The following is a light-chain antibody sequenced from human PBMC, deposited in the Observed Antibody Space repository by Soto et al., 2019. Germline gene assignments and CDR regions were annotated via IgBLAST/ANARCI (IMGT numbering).Light chain of an antibody. V-gene: IGLV2-14*01. Sequence: QSVLTQPASVSGSPGQSITISCTGTSSDIGAYEYVSWYQQYPGRVPKLIIHEVTNRPSGVSDRFSGSKSGNTASLTISGLQTEDEADYYCSSHAGSNAFYVFGTGTKLTVL. CDR1: SSDIGAYEY. CDR2: EVT. J-gene: IGLJ1*01. CDR3: SSHAGSNAFYV.